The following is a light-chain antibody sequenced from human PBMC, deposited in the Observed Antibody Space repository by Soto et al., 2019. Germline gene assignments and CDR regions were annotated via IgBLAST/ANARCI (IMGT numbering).Light chain of an antibody. Sequence: QSVLTQPASVSGSPGQSITISCTGTSSDAGGYKYVSWYQQHPGKAPKLMIYDVSNRPSGVSNRFSGSKSGNTASLTISGLQAEDEADYYCSSYTSSSTLGVFGTGTKLNVL. V-gene: IGLV2-14*01. CDR1: SSDAGGYKY. CDR2: DVS. J-gene: IGLJ1*01. CDR3: SSYTSSSTLGV.